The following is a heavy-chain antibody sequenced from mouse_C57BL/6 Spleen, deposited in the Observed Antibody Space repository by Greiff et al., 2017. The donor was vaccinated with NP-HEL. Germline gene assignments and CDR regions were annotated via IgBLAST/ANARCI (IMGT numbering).Heavy chain of an antibody. CDR2: ISSGSSNI. D-gene: IGHD4-1*01. J-gene: IGHJ3*01. CDR3: ARSLNWDWFAY. CDR1: GFTFSDYG. V-gene: IGHV5-17*01. Sequence: EVKLVESGGGLVKPGGSLKLSCAASGFTFSDYGMHWVRQAPEKGLEWVAYISSGSSNIYYADTVKGRFTISRDNAKNTLFLQMTSLRSEDTAMYYCARSLNWDWFAYWGQGTLVTVSA.